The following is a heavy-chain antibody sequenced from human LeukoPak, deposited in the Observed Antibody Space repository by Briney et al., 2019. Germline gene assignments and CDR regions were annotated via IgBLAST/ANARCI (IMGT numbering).Heavy chain of an antibody. J-gene: IGHJ4*02. CDR1: GFTFRNYW. CDR2: IKQDGSDR. CDR3: VRNLAVAGTCFDS. V-gene: IGHV3-7*03. Sequence: GGSLRLSGAASGFTFRNYWMSWVRQAPGTGLEWVANIKQDGSDRNYVTSVRGRFTISRDNAESSLYLQMNSLRVEGTAVYYCVRNLAVAGTCFDSWGQGTLVTVSS. D-gene: IGHD6-19*01.